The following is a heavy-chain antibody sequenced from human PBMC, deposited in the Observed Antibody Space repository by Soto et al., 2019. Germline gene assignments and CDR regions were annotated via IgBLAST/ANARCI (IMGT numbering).Heavy chain of an antibody. V-gene: IGHV4-61*01. Sequence: SETLSLTCTVSAGSVSSGNFYWSWLRQPPGKGPEWIAHIYYSGSTRYNPSLKSRVTISVDTSKNQFSLKLSSVTAADTAVYYCATGGAMAYYFDYWGQGTLVTVSS. CDR1: AGSVSSGNFY. CDR2: IYYSGST. CDR3: ATGGAMAYYFDY. D-gene: IGHD1-26*01. J-gene: IGHJ4*02.